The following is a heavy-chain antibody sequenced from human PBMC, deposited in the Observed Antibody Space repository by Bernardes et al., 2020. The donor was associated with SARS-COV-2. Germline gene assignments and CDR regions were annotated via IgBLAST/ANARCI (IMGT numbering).Heavy chain of an antibody. V-gene: IGHV4-31*03. J-gene: IGHJ5*02. Sequence: SETLTLTCTVSGGSISSGGYYWIWIRQHQGKDLEWIGYIYYSGSTYYNPSLKSRVTISVDTSKNQFSLKLSSVTAADTAVYYCARGSSSSWFDPWGQGTLVTVSS. CDR2: IYYSGST. CDR3: ARGSSSSWFDP. D-gene: IGHD6-6*01. CDR1: GGSISSGGYY.